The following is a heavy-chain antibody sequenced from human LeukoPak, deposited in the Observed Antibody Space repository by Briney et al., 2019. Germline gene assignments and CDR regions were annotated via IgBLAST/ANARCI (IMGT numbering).Heavy chain of an antibody. CDR3: ARVTGEHYYCYMDV. D-gene: IGHD7-27*01. CDR1: GFTFSSFW. J-gene: IGHJ6*03. V-gene: IGHV3-7*01. CDR2: INQDGSER. Sequence: PGGSLRLSCAASGFTFSSFWMAWVRQVPGKGLEWVANINQDGSERHYVDSLKGRFTVSRDNAKNSLYLQMNSLRAEDTAVYYCARVTGEHYYCYMDVWGKGTTVTVSS.